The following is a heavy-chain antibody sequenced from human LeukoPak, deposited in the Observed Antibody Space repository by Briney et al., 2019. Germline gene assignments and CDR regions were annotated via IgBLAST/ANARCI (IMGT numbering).Heavy chain of an antibody. CDR1: GGSISSSSYY. CDR3: AKGGNSEYSSSSY. D-gene: IGHD6-6*01. Sequence: ASETLSLTCTVSGGSISSSSYYWGWIRQPPGKGLEWIGSIYYSGSTYYNPSLKSRVTISVDTSKNQFSLKLSSVTAADTAVYYCAKGGNSEYSSSSYWGQGTLVTVSS. J-gene: IGHJ4*02. CDR2: IYYSGST. V-gene: IGHV4-39*01.